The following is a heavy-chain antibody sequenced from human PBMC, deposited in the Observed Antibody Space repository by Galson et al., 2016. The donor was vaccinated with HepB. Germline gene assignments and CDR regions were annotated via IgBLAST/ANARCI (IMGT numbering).Heavy chain of an antibody. D-gene: IGHD5-12*01. CDR1: GFTFSSYG. J-gene: IGHJ4*02. V-gene: IGHV3-30*18. CDR2: ITYDGSNK. CDR3: AKVRYSGYDFFDY. Sequence: SLRLSCAASGFTFSSYGMHWVRQAPGKGLEWVAVITYDGSNKYYADSVKGRFTISRDNSKNTLFLQMNSLRAEDTAVYYCAKVRYSGYDFFDYWGKGTLVTVSS.